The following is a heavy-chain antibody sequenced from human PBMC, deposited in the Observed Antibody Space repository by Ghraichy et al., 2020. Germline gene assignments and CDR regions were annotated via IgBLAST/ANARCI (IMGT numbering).Heavy chain of an antibody. CDR1: GGSISPFY. CDR3: ARDHYGGNSDAFDI. CDR2: IYASGST. V-gene: IGHV4-4*07. D-gene: IGHD4-23*01. Sequence: SQTLSLTCTVSGGSISPFYWSWIRQPAGKGLEWIGRIYASGSTSYNPSLKSRVTMSVDRSNNQFSLNLSSVTAADTAVYYCARDHYGGNSDAFDIWGQGTIVTVSS. J-gene: IGHJ3*02.